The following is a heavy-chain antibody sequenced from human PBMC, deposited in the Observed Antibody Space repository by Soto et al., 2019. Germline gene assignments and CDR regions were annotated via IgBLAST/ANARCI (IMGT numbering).Heavy chain of an antibody. J-gene: IGHJ6*02. Sequence: SETLSLTCDVSGDTISTGGYTWAWIRQPPGKALEWIGHTYHSGNPYYNPSLKSRVIISVDRSKNQFSLKVRSVTAADTAVYYCARAILGFYCSSTSCYGGEGMDVWGQGTTVT. V-gene: IGHV4-30-2*01. CDR1: GDTISTGGYT. CDR3: ARAILGFYCSSTSCYGGEGMDV. D-gene: IGHD2-2*01. CDR2: TYHSGNP.